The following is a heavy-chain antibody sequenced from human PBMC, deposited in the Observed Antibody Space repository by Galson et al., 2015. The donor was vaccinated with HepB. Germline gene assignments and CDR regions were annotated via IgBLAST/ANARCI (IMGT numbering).Heavy chain of an antibody. CDR2: INAGNGNT. V-gene: IGHV1-3*01. D-gene: IGHD2/OR15-2a*01. Sequence: SVKVSCKASGYTFTSYAMHWVRQAPGQRLEWMGWINAGNGNTKYSQKFQGRVTITRDTSASTAYMELSSLRSEDTAVYYCACNTGSDYYYYYMDVWGKGTTVTASS. CDR1: GYTFTSYA. CDR3: ACNTGSDYYYYYMDV. J-gene: IGHJ6*03.